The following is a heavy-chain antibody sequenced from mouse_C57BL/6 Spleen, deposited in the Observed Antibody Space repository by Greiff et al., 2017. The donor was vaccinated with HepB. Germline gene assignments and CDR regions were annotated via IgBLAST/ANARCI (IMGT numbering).Heavy chain of an antibody. J-gene: IGHJ2*01. Sequence: EVQLQQSGPELVKPGASVKISCKASGYSFTDYNMNWVKQSNGKSLEWIGVINPNYGTTSYNQKFKGKATLTVDQSSSTAYMQLNSLTSEDSAVYYCARGKGSIYCDYDVRPRHYFDYWGQGTTLTVSS. D-gene: IGHD2-4*01. CDR3: ARGKGSIYCDYDVRPRHYFDY. CDR2: INPNYGTT. V-gene: IGHV1-39*01. CDR1: GYSFTDYN.